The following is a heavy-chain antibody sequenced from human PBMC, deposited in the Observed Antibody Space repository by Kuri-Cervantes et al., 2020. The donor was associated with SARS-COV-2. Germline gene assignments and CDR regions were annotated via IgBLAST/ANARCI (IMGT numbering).Heavy chain of an antibody. V-gene: IGHV4-34*01. J-gene: IGHJ4*02. CDR3: ARVGDYYGSGSVDY. Sequence: GSLRLSCGVYGVSFSDSFWGWVRQSPGKGLEWIGEIDHSGSTNYNPSLKSRVTISVDTSKNQFSLKLSSVTAADTAVYYCARVGDYYGSGSVDYWGQGTLVTVSS. D-gene: IGHD3-10*01. CDR2: IDHSGST. CDR1: GVSFSDSF.